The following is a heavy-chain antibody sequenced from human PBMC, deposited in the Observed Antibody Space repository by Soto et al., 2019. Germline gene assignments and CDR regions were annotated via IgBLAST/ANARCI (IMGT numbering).Heavy chain of an antibody. J-gene: IGHJ4*02. D-gene: IGHD3-10*01. V-gene: IGHV5-51*01. CDR1: GYSFTSYW. Sequence: PGESLKISCKGSGYSFTSYWIVWARQMPGKGLEWMGIIYPGDSDTRYSPSFQGQVTISADKSISTAYLQWSSLKASGTAMYYCARCGGSGSYSVPCDYWGQGTLVTVSS. CDR3: ARCGGSGSYSVPCDY. CDR2: IYPGDSDT.